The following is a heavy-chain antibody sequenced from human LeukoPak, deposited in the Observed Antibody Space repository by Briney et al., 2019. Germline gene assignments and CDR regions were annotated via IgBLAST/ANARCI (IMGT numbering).Heavy chain of an antibody. CDR1: GFTFSSYA. J-gene: IGHJ6*02. Sequence: GGSLRLSCAASGFTFSSYAMHWVRQAPGKGLEWVAVISYDGSNKYYADSVKGRFTISRDNSKNTLYLQMNSLRAEDTAVYYCARVAGRVNYYHGMDVWGQGTTVTVSS. V-gene: IGHV3-30*04. CDR3: ARVAGRVNYYHGMDV. D-gene: IGHD6-19*01. CDR2: ISYDGSNK.